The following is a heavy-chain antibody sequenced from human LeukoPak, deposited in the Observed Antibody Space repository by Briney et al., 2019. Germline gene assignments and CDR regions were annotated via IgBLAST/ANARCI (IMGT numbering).Heavy chain of an antibody. V-gene: IGHV1-18*01. CDR3: ARSELLWFGGVNSGFDY. CDR1: GYTFTSYG. D-gene: IGHD3-10*01. CDR2: IRAYNGNT. Sequence: GASVKVSCKASGYTFTSYGISWVRQAPGQGLEWMGWIRAYNGNTNSEQKFQGRVTMTTDTSTGTAYMELRSLRSDDTAVYYCARSELLWFGGVNSGFDYWGQGTLVTVYS. J-gene: IGHJ4*02.